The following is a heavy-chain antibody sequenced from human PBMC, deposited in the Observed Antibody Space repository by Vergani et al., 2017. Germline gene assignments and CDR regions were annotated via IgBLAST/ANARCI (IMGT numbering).Heavy chain of an antibody. CDR2: MNPNSVNT. J-gene: IGHJ6*02. CDR1: GYTFTSYD. Sequence: QVQLVQSGAEVKKPGASVKVSCKASGYTFTSYDINWVRQATGHGLEWIGWMNPNSVNTGYAQKFQGRVTITRKTSISTAYMELSSLRSEDTAVYYCAIQGSVAGHSGFYYGMDVWSQGTTVTVTS. CDR3: AIQGSVAGHSGFYYGMDV. D-gene: IGHD6-19*01. V-gene: IGHV1-8*03.